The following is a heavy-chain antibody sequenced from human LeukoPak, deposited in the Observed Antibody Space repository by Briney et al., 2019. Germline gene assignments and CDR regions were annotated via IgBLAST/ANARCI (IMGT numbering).Heavy chain of an antibody. D-gene: IGHD3-16*01. Sequence: GGSLRLSCAASGFTFSSYWMDWVRRAPGKGLVWVSHINSDGSNTRYADSVKGRFTISRDNPKNTLFLQLNSLRAEDTAVYYCAGGGESLTFWGQGTLVTVSS. V-gene: IGHV3-74*01. CDR3: AGGGESLTF. CDR1: GFTFSSYW. CDR2: INSDGSNT. J-gene: IGHJ4*02.